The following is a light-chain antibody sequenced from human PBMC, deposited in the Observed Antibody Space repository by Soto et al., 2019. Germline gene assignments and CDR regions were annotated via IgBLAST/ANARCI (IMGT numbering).Light chain of an antibody. CDR1: ESVSRL. CDR3: QQNNAYSQA. CDR2: QAS. J-gene: IGKJ1*01. Sequence: DIQMTQAPSTLSASVGDRVTITCRASESVSRLLAWYQQKPGRTPKLLIYQASTLETGVPSRFSGSGSGTEFTLAISSLQPDVFATYYCQQNNAYSQAFGQGTKVEIK. V-gene: IGKV1-5*03.